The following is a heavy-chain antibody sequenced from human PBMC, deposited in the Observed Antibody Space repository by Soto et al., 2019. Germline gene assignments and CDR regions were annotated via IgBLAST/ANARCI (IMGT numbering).Heavy chain of an antibody. V-gene: IGHV1-18*01. D-gene: IGHD2-2*01. CDR2: ISGYNGHT. J-gene: IGHJ6*02. Sequence: QVQLVQSGAEVRKPGASVKVSCKASGYTFTTYGISWVRQAPGQGLEWMGWISGYNGHTKYAQKLQGRVNMTRDTYKSTVYMELRSLRTDDTAVYYCARECEMPYYYYGWDVCGQGTTVTVSS. CDR1: GYTFTTYG. CDR3: ARECEMPYYYYGWDV.